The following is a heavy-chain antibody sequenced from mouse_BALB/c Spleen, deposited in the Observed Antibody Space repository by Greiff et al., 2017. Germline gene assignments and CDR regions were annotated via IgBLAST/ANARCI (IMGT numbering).Heavy chain of an antibody. Sequence: EVQLQESGPELVKPGASVKVSCKASGYSFTDYNMYWVKQSHGKSLEWIGYIDPYNGGTSYNQKFKGKGTWTVDKSSSTAFMHLNSLTSEDSAVYYCARDGNYGNSDYAMDYWGQGTSVTVSA. J-gene: IGHJ4*01. CDR3: ARDGNYGNSDYAMDY. V-gene: IGHV1S135*01. D-gene: IGHD2-1*01. CDR1: GYSFTDYN. CDR2: IDPYNGGT.